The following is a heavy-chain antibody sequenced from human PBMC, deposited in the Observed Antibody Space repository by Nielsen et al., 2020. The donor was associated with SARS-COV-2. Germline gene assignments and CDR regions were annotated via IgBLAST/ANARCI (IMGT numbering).Heavy chain of an antibody. D-gene: IGHD1-1*01. V-gene: IGHV3-7*01. CDR1: GFSVTNNY. CDR2: IKQDGSEK. J-gene: IGHJ3*02. CDR3: ARDGRTGAFDI. Sequence: GESLKISCAASGFSVTNNYMTWVRQAPGKGLEWVANIKQDGSEKYYVDSVKGRFTISRDNAKNSLYLQMNSLRAEDTAVYYCARDGRTGAFDIWGQGTMVTVSS.